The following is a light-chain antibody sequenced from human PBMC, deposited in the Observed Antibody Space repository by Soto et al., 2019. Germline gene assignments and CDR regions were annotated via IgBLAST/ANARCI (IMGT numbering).Light chain of an antibody. CDR3: QQRSDSFT. J-gene: IGKJ3*01. Sequence: PGDRATLSCRASRSVTSYLAWYQQRPGKAPRLLIYDASRRATVVPARFSGSGSGIDFTLTVSSLEPEDFAVYYCQQRSDSFTFGPGTKVDI. CDR2: DAS. CDR1: RSVTSY. V-gene: IGKV3-11*01.